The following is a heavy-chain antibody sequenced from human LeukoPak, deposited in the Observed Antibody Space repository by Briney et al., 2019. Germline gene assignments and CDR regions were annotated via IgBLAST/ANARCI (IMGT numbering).Heavy chain of an antibody. Sequence: GGSLRLSCAASGFAFSRFWMSWVRQAPGKGLEWVANVKQDGSEKYYVDSVKGRFTITRDNAKNSLYLQMNSLRAEDTAVYYCARYGSIAAAGTFDYWGQGTLVTVSS. V-gene: IGHV3-7*04. CDR1: GFAFSRFW. D-gene: IGHD6-13*01. J-gene: IGHJ4*02. CDR3: ARYGSIAAAGTFDY. CDR2: VKQDGSEK.